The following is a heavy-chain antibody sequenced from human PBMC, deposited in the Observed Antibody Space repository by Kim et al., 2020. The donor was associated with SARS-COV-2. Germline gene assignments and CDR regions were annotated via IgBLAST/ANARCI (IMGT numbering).Heavy chain of an antibody. CDR2: IWYDGDNK. CDR1: GVTFSNYG. Sequence: GGSLRLSCAASGVTFSNYGMHWVRQAPGKGLEWVAVIWYDGDNKYYADSVKGRFTISRDNSKNTLYLQMSSLRADDTAVYYCAKAPGYLLGTQPMDVWGQGTTVTVSS. CDR3: AKAPGYLLGTQPMDV. D-gene: IGHD5-18*01. V-gene: IGHV3-33*06. J-gene: IGHJ6*02.